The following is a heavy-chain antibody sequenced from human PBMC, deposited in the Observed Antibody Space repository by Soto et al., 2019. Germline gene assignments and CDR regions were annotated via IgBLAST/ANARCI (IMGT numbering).Heavy chain of an antibody. V-gene: IGHV3-74*01. D-gene: IGHD6-19*01. CDR1: GFTFSSYW. CDR3: ARETGYSSGWRQDY. J-gene: IGHJ4*02. CDR2: INSDGSSI. Sequence: PGGSLRLSCAASGFTFSSYWMHWVRQAPGKGLVWVSRINSDGSSISYADSVKGRFTISRDNAKNTLYLQMNSLRVEDTAVYYCARETGYSSGWRQDYCGQGTLVTVSS.